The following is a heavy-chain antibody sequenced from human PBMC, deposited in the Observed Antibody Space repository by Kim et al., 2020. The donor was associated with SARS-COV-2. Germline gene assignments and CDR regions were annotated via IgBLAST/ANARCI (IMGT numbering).Heavy chain of an antibody. V-gene: IGHV4-39*01. CDR2: IYYSGST. CDR3: ARQVMVRGEKTYYYYYGMDV. J-gene: IGHJ6*02. Sequence: SETLSLTCTVSGGSISSSSYYWGWIRQPPGKGLEWIGSIYYSGSTYYNPSLKSRVTISVDTSKNQFSLKLSSVTAADTAVYYCARQVMVRGEKTYYYYYGMDVWGQGTTVTVSS. CDR1: GGSISSSSYY. D-gene: IGHD3-10*01.